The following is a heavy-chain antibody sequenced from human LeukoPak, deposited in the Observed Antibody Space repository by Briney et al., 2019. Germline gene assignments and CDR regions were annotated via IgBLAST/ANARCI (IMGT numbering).Heavy chain of an antibody. Sequence: SQTLSLTCTVSGGSISSGSYYWSWIWQPAGKGLEWIGRIYTSGSTNYNPSLKSRVTISVDTSKNQFSLKLSSVTAADTAVYYCARVSYYYYMDAWGKGTTVTISS. CDR3: ARVSYYYYMDA. V-gene: IGHV4-61*02. D-gene: IGHD5/OR15-5a*01. CDR1: GGSISSGSYY. CDR2: IYTSGST. J-gene: IGHJ6*03.